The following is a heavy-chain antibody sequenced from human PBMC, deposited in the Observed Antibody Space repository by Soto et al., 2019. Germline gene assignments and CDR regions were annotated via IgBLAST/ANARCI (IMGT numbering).Heavy chain of an antibody. V-gene: IGHV4-39*01. CDR2: IYYSGST. J-gene: IGHJ4*02. CDR3: ARLLGYCSGGSCSGVFDY. CDR1: GGSISSSSYY. D-gene: IGHD2-15*01. Sequence: QLQLQESGPGLVKPSETLSLTCTVSGGSISSSSYYWGWIRQPPGKGLEWIGSIYYSGSTYYNPSLKSRVTISVDTSKNQFSLKLSSVTAADTAVYYCARLLGYCSGGSCSGVFDYWGQGTLVTVSS.